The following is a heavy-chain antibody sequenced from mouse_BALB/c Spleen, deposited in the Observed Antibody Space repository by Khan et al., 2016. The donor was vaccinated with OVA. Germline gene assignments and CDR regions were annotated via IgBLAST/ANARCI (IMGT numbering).Heavy chain of an antibody. V-gene: IGHV9-3-1*01. CDR3: ARPPYFSYVMDN. J-gene: IGHJ4*01. D-gene: IGHD2-10*01. CDR2: INTYTGEP. Sequence: QIQLVQSGPELKKPGETVKISCKASGHTFTKYGMNWVTQTPGKGLRWMGWINTYTGEPTYADDFNGRFAFSLENSASTASLQLNNLKNEDTSTYFGARPPYFSYVMDNWGQGTSVTVSS. CDR1: GHTFTKYG.